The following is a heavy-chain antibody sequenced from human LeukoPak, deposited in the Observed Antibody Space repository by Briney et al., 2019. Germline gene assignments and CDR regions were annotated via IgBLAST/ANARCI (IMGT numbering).Heavy chain of an antibody. J-gene: IGHJ4*02. CDR1: GFTFSNYG. CDR2: ISGTGTST. Sequence: PGGSLRLSCAASGFTFSNYGMTWVRQAPGKGLEWVSAISGTGTSTYYADSVKGRFTISRDNSKSTLYLQMNNLRAEDTAVYYCAKWGHGDLSRSFDYWGQGTLVTVSS. D-gene: IGHD4-17*01. V-gene: IGHV3-23*01. CDR3: AKWGHGDLSRSFDY.